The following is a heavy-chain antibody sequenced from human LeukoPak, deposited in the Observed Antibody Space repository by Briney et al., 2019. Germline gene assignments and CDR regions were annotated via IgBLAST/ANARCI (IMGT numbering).Heavy chain of an antibody. V-gene: IGHV3-23*01. CDR1: GFTFSHYA. Sequence: GGSLRLSCAASGFTFSHYAMRWVRQAPGKGLGWLSEISGGGEDTYHADSVKGRFTISRDNSKNTLYLQMNSLRVEDTAVYYCTTSWPKVREGDQWGQGTLVTVS. CDR3: TTSWPKVREGDQ. D-gene: IGHD3-10*01. CDR2: ISGGGEDT. J-gene: IGHJ4*02.